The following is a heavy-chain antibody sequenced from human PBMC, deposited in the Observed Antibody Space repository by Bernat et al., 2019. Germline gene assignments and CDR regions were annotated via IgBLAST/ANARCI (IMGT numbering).Heavy chain of an antibody. D-gene: IGHD3-22*01. CDR1: GGSISSDVYY. Sequence: QVQLQESGPGLVKPSQTLSLTCTVSGGSISSDVYYWSWIRQPPGKGLAWIGYIHYSGSTYYNPSPKSRVTISVDTSKNQFSLKLTYVTAADTAVYYCARARAFSSGYSATLDSWGQGTLVTVSS. CDR3: ARARAFSSGYSATLDS. J-gene: IGHJ4*02. CDR2: IHYSGST. V-gene: IGHV4-30-4*01.